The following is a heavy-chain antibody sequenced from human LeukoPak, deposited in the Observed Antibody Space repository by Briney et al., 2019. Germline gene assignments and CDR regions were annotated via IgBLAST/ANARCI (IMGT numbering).Heavy chain of an antibody. CDR2: ISYDGRYK. CDR3: ARDGRGYYDSGTYFLDY. D-gene: IGHD3-10*01. V-gene: IGHV3-30*04. J-gene: IGHJ4*02. Sequence: GGSLRLPCAASGFTFRSYTMHWVRQAPGKGLEWMAVISYDGRYKYYADSVKGRFTISRDNSKNTLYLQRNSLRAEDTAVYYCARDGRGYYDSGTYFLDYWGQGALVTVSS. CDR1: GFTFRSYT.